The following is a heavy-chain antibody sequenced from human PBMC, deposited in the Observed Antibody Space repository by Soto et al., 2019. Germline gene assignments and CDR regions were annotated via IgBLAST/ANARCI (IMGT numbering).Heavy chain of an antibody. V-gene: IGHV4-30-2*01. Sequence: PSETLSLTCAVSGGSISSGGYSWSWIRQPPGKGLEWIGYIYHSGSTYYNPSLKSRVTISVDRSKNQFSLKLSSVTAADTAVYYCARVVGYYDSSGYYSLNAFDIWGQGTMVTVSS. CDR3: ARVVGYYDSSGYYSLNAFDI. CDR2: IYHSGST. CDR1: GGSISSGGYS. J-gene: IGHJ3*02. D-gene: IGHD3-22*01.